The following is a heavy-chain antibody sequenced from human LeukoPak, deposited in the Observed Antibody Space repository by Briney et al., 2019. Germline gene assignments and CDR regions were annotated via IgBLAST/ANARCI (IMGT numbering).Heavy chain of an antibody. J-gene: IGHJ4*02. V-gene: IGHV4-34*01. CDR3: ARLHCSSTSCYGGWFDY. CDR1: GGSFSGYH. CDR2: INPSGST. D-gene: IGHD2-2*01. Sequence: PSETLSLTCAVYGGSFSGYHWTWIRQSPGKGLEWIGDINPSGSTYYNPSLKSRLTISVDTSKNQFSLKLRSVTAADTAVYYCARLHCSSTSCYGGWFDYWGQGTLVTVSS.